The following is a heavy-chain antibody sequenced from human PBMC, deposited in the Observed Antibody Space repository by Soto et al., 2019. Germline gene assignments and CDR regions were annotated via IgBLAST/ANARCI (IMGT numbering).Heavy chain of an antibody. D-gene: IGHD3-10*01. Sequence: GGSLRLSCAASGFTFSSYSMNWVRQAPGKGLEWVSYISSSSSTIYYADSVKGRFTISRDNAKNSLYLQMNSLRAEDTAVYYCARVEGFGSGSYYNDYYYYMDVWGKGTTVTVSS. CDR3: ARVEGFGSGSYYNDYYYYMDV. V-gene: IGHV3-48*01. CDR2: ISSSSSTI. J-gene: IGHJ6*03. CDR1: GFTFSSYS.